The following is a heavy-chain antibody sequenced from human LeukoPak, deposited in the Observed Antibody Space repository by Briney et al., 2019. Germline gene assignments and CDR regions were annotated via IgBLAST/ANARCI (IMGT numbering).Heavy chain of an antibody. V-gene: IGHV4-59*01. CDR1: GGSISSYY. D-gene: IGHD3-9*01. Sequence: ETLSLTCTVSGGSISSYYWSWIRQPPGKGLEWIGYIYYSGSTNYNPSLKSRVTISVDTSKNRFSLRLSSVTAADTAVYYCARMGGYYDILTGYYPPLYYFDYWGQGTLVTVSS. CDR3: ARMGGYYDILTGYYPPLYYFDY. CDR2: IYYSGST. J-gene: IGHJ4*02.